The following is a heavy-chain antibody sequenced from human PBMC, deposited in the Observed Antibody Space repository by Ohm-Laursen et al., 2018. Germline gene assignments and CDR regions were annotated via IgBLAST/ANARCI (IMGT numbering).Heavy chain of an antibody. CDR1: GDSVSSNSAS. D-gene: IGHD6-13*01. CDR3: ARGSSNRAEGLDY. Sequence: STQTLTLTSAISGDSVSSNSASWSWIRQSPSRGLEWLGRTYYRSKWYNDYAVSVKSRITINPDTSKNQFSLQLNSVTPEDTAVYYCARGSSNRAEGLDYWGQGTLVTVSS. CDR2: TYYRSKWYN. V-gene: IGHV6-1*01. J-gene: IGHJ4*02.